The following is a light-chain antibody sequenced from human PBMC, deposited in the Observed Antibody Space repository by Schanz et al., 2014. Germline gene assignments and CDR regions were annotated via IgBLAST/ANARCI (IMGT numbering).Light chain of an antibody. CDR3: TSYAGNNNPVV. Sequence: QSVLTQPASVSASPGQSITISCTGTNTDVGSTYLVSWYQQHPGEAPKLLILGGSIRPSGISDRFSGSRSANTASLTVSGLQSEDEADYYCTSYAGNNNPVVFGGGTKLTVL. V-gene: IGLV2-14*02. J-gene: IGLJ2*01. CDR1: NTDVGSTYL. CDR2: GGS.